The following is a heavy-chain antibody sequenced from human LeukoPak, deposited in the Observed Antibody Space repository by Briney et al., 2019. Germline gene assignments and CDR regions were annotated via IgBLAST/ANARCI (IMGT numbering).Heavy chain of an antibody. CDR3: TSSMVRGVMYY. J-gene: IGHJ4*02. D-gene: IGHD3-10*01. CDR1: GFTFNNAW. Sequence: GGSLRLSCAASGFTFNNAWMSWVRQAPGKGLEWVGFIRSKAYGGTTEYAASVKGRFTISRDDSKSIAYLQMNSLKTEDTAVYYCTSSMVRGVMYYWGQGTLVTVSS. V-gene: IGHV3-49*04. CDR2: IRSKAYGGTT.